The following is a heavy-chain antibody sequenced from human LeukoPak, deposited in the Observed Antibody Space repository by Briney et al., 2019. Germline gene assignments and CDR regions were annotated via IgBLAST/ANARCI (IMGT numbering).Heavy chain of an antibody. CDR1: GYTFTSYG. J-gene: IGHJ4*02. D-gene: IGHD3-16*01. CDR3: ARETYYHYYFDY. V-gene: IGHV1-18*01. Sequence: ASVKVSCEASGYTFTSYGISWVRQAPGQGLEWMGWISAYNGNTNYAQKLQGRVTMTTDTSTSTAYMELRSLRSDDTAVYYCARETYYHYYFDYWGQGTLVTVSS. CDR2: ISAYNGNT.